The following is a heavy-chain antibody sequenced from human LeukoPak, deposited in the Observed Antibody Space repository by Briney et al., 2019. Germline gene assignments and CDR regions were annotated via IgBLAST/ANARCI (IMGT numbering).Heavy chain of an antibody. D-gene: IGHD6-6*01. J-gene: IGHJ6*02. Sequence: SETLSLTCAVYGGSFSGYYWSWIRQPPGKGLEWIGEINHSGSTKYNPSLKSRVTTSVDTSKNQFSLKLSSVTAADTAVYYCARVSSSSRYYYYYFGMDVWGQGTTVTVSS. CDR3: ARVSSSSRYYYYYFGMDV. CDR2: INHSGST. V-gene: IGHV4-34*01. CDR1: GGSFSGYY.